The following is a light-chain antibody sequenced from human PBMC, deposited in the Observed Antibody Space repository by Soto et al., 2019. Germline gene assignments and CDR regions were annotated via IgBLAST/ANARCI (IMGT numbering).Light chain of an antibody. CDR1: SSDVGGYNF. Sequence: QSALTQPRSVSGSPGQSITISCTGTSSDVGGYNFVSWYQQHPGKAPKLMIYEGSKRPSGVSDRFSGSKSGNTASLTISGLQAEDEADYYCCSYAGSRKLFGGGTKLTVL. V-gene: IGLV2-23*01. J-gene: IGLJ2*01. CDR2: EGS. CDR3: CSYAGSRKL.